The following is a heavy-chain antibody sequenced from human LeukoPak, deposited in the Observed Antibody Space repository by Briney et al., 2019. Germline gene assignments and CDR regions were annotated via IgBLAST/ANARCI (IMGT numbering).Heavy chain of an antibody. V-gene: IGHV4-61*02. CDR3: ARDTLEYSNSPDALDI. D-gene: IGHD4-23*01. CDR1: GGSISSGAYY. J-gene: IGHJ3*02. CDR2: FYTTGST. Sequence: SETLSLTCTVSGGSISSGAYYWSWIRQPAGKGLESIGRFYTTGSTNYNPSLKSRVTISVDTARNQFSLKLSSVTAADTAVYYCARDTLEYSNSPDALDIWGQGTMVTVSS.